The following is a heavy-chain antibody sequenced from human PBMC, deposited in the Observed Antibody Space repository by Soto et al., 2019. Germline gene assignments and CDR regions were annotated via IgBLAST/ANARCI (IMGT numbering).Heavy chain of an antibody. CDR2: INHSGST. D-gene: IGHD1-7*01. J-gene: IGHJ5*02. Sequence: SEPLSLTCAVYGGSFSGYYWSWIRQPPGKGLEWIGEINHSGSTNYNPSLKSRVTISVDTSKNQFSLKLSSVTAADTAVYYCARTVRYNWNYGWFDPWGQGTLVTVSS. CDR3: ARTVRYNWNYGWFDP. CDR1: GGSFSGYY. V-gene: IGHV4-34*01.